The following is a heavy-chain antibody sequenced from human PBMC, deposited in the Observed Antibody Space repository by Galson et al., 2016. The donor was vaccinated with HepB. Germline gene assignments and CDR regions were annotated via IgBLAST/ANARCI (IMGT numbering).Heavy chain of an antibody. V-gene: IGHV3-15*01. CDR1: GFPFSNAW. Sequence: SLRLSCAGSGFPFSNAWMSWVRQAPGKGLEWVGRIKSKTDGGTTDYAAPVKGRFTISRDDSKNTLYLQMNSLKTEDTAVYYCTTGGGNWALGMDVWGQGTTVTVSS. D-gene: IGHD1-1*01. CDR2: IKSKTDGGTT. CDR3: TTGGGNWALGMDV. J-gene: IGHJ6*02.